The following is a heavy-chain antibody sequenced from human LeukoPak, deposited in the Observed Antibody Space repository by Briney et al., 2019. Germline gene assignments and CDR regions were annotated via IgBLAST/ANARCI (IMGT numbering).Heavy chain of an antibody. J-gene: IGHJ4*02. CDR1: GFTFVDYG. CDR3: ARDRLGPSFSVSHFDL. Sequence: GGSLRLSCATSGFTFVDYGLSWVRRAPGKGLEWLCAINYNGAITDYADSVKGRFTISRDNAKNSLYLRSDSLRAEDTALYYCARDRLGPSFSVSHFDLWGQGTLVTVSS. V-gene: IGHV3-20*04. D-gene: IGHD3-3*02. CDR2: INYNGAIT.